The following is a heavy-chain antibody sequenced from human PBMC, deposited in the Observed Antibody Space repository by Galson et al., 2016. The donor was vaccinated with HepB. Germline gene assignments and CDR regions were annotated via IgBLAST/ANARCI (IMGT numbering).Heavy chain of an antibody. D-gene: IGHD4-17*01. CDR2: MRGSYGIA. CDR1: GFTSSTYSTYV. J-gene: IGHJ4*02. Sequence: LTLSCPASGFTSSTYSTYVMYWVRQAPGTGLEWVSAMRGSYGIATYADSVTGRFTISRDDSKNMVYLQMNSLKADDTAMYYCARYNYGVFGGFDYWGQGALVTVSS. CDR3: ARYNYGVFGGFDY. V-gene: IGHV3-23*01.